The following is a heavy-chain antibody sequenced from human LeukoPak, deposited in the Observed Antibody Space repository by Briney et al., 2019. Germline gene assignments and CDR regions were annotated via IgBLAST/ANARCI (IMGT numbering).Heavy chain of an antibody. CDR3: ARGGVPAATSRRYYFDY. CDR1: GGSFSGYY. J-gene: IGHJ4*02. Sequence: SETLSLTCAVYGGSFSGYYWSWIRQPPGKGLEWIGEINHSGSTNYNPSLKSRVTISVDTSKNQFSLKLSSVTAADTAVYYCARGGVPAATSRRYYFDYWGQGTLVTVSS. V-gene: IGHV4-34*01. CDR2: INHSGST. D-gene: IGHD2-2*01.